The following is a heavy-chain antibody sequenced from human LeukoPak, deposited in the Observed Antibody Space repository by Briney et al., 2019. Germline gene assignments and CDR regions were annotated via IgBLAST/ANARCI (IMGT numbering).Heavy chain of an antibody. CDR1: GFTFSSYD. CDR3: ARGARYYDSSGYYFDAFDI. V-gene: IGHV3-13*01. J-gene: IGHJ3*02. CDR2: IGTAGDT. Sequence: GGSLRLSCAASGFTFSSYDMHWVRQATGKGLEWVSAIGTAGDTYYPGSVKGRFTISRENAKNSLYLQMNSLRAGDTAVYYCARGARYYDSSGYYFDAFDIWGQGTMVTVSS. D-gene: IGHD3-22*01.